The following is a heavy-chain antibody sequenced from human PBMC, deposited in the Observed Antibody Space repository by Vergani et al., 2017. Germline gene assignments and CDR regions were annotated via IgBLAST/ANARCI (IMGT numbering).Heavy chain of an antibody. D-gene: IGHD1-7*01. CDR3: ARGGPPELRRGTWDY. V-gene: IGHV1-3*01. J-gene: IGHJ4*02. CDR2: INAGNGNT. CDR1: GYTFTSYA. Sequence: QVQLVQSGAEVKTPGASVKVSCKASGYTFTSYAMHWVRQAPGQRLEWMGWINAGNGNTKYSQKFQGRVTITRDTSASTAYMELSSLRAEDTAVYYCARGGPPELRRGTWDYWGQGTLVTVSS.